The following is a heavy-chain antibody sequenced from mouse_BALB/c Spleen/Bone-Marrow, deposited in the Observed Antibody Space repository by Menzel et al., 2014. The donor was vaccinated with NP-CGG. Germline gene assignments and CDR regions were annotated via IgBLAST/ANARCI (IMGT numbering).Heavy chain of an antibody. V-gene: IGHV14-3*02. CDR3: SRWGYYAMDY. CDR2: IDPANGNT. CDR1: GFNIKDTY. Sequence: EVQLQESGAELVKPGASVKLSCTASGFNIKDTYMHWVKQRPEQGLEWIGRIDPANGNTKYDPKFQGKATITADTSSNTAYLQLSSLTSEDTAVYYCSRWGYYAMDYWGQGTSVTVSS. J-gene: IGHJ4*01.